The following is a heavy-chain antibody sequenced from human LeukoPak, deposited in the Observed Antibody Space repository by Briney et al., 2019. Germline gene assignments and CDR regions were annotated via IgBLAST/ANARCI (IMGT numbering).Heavy chain of an antibody. D-gene: IGHD1-26*01. V-gene: IGHV3-66*02. Sequence: GGSLRLSCAASGFTFSDYYMSWVRQAPGKGLEWVSVIYSGGSTYYADSVKGRFTISRDNSKNTLYLQMNSLRAEDTAVYYCARGDHYYYYMDVWGKGTTVTVSS. CDR2: IYSGGST. CDR1: GFTFSDYY. J-gene: IGHJ6*03. CDR3: ARGDHYYYYMDV.